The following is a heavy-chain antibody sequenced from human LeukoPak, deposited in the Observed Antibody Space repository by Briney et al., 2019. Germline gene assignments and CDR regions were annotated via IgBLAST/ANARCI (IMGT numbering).Heavy chain of an antibody. CDR2: INHSGST. CDR1: GGSFSDYY. V-gene: IGHV4-34*01. J-gene: IGHJ5*02. Sequence: PSETLSLTCAVYGGSFSDYYWSWIRQPPGKGLEWIGEINHSGSTNYNPSLKSRVTMSVDTSKNQFSLKLSSVTAADTAVYYCARGPLTDLFGVVIIPSDPWGQGTLVTVSS. CDR3: ARGPLTDLFGVVIIPSDP. D-gene: IGHD3-3*01.